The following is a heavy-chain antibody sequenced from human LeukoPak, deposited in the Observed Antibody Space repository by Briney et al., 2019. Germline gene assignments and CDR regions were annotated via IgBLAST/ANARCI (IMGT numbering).Heavy chain of an antibody. CDR1: GFTFDDYA. J-gene: IGHJ4*02. V-gene: IGHV3-9*01. Sequence: GGSLRLSCAASGFTFDDYAMHWVRQAPGKGLERVSGISWNSGSIGYADSVKGRFTISRDNAKNSLYLQMNSLRAEDTALYYCAKDSGDYWGQGTLVTVSS. CDR3: AKDSGDY. CDR2: ISWNSGSI.